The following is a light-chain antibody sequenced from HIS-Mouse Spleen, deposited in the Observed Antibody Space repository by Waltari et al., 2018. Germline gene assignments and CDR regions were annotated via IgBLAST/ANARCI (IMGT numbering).Light chain of an antibody. CDR1: QSVSSY. Sequence: IVLTHSPATLSLSPGERATLSCRASQSVSSYLAWYQQKPGQAPRLLIYDAPNRATGIPARFSGSGSGTDFTLTISSLEPEDFAVYYCQQRSNWLTFGGGTKVEIK. CDR3: QQRSNWLT. J-gene: IGKJ4*01. V-gene: IGKV3-11*01. CDR2: DAP.